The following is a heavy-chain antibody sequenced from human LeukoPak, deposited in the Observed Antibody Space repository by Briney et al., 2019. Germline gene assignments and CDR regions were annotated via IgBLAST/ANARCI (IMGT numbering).Heavy chain of an antibody. D-gene: IGHD1-26*01. CDR3: ARGRSPPRGSYFDY. CDR1: GGSISSSSYY. CDR2: IYHSGST. J-gene: IGHJ4*02. V-gene: IGHV4-39*07. Sequence: SETLSLTCTVSGGSISSSSYYWGWIRQPPGKGLEWIGSIYHSGSTYYNPSLKSRVTISVDTSKNQFSLKLSSVTAADTAVYYCARGRSPPRGSYFDYWGQGTLVTVSS.